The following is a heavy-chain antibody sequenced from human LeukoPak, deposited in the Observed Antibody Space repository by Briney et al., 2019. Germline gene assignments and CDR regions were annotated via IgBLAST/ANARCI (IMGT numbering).Heavy chain of an antibody. J-gene: IGHJ4*02. V-gene: IGHV5-10-1*01. D-gene: IGHD2-15*01. CDR2: IDPSDSYT. CDR3: ARRTDCSGGSCYEDY. CDR1: GYSFTGYW. Sequence: GESLKISCKGSGYSFTGYWISWVRQMPGKGLEWMGRIDPSDSYTNYSPSFQGHVTISADKSISTAYLQWSSLKASDTAMYYCARRTDCSGGSCYEDYWGQGTLVTVSS.